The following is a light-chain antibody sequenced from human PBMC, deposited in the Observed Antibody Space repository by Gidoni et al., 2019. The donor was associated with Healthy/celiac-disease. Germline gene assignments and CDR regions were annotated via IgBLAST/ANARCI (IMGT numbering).Light chain of an antibody. J-gene: IGKJ3*01. CDR3: QQRSNCLFT. CDR1: QSVSSY. Sequence: EIVLTQSPATLSSSPGERATLSCRASQSVSSYLAWYQQKPGQAPRLLIYDASNRATGIPARFSGSGSGTDFTLTISSLEPEDFAVYYCQQRSNCLFTFGPGTKVEIK. CDR2: DAS. V-gene: IGKV3-11*01.